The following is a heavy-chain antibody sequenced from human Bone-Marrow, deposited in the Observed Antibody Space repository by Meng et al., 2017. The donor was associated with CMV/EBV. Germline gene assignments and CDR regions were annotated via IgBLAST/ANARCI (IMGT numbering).Heavy chain of an antibody. D-gene: IGHD1-1*01. CDR1: GGSISSSSYY. V-gene: IGHV4-39*07. Sequence: ETLSLTCTVSGGSISSSSYYWGWIRQPPGKGLECIGSIHYSGDTHNNSSLKSRVTLSVDTSKNQFSLRLKSVTAADTAVYFCARYGTPGFDPWGQGILVTVSS. CDR2: IHYSGDT. J-gene: IGHJ5*02. CDR3: ARYGTPGFDP.